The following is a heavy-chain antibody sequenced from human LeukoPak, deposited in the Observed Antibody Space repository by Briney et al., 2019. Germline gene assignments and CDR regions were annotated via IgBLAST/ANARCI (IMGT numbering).Heavy chain of an antibody. V-gene: IGHV3-23*01. D-gene: IGHD3-16*01. J-gene: IGHJ6*02. CDR2: ISGGGVTT. Sequence: GGSLRLSCVGTGFTSIAYALTWARQAPGKGLEWVSGISGGGVTTYYADSVKGRFTISRDNSKNTLYLQMNSLRADDTAIYYCARNQQLGGHSYYYYGMDVWGQGTTVTVSS. CDR1: GFTSIAYA. CDR3: ARNQQLGGHSYYYYGMDV.